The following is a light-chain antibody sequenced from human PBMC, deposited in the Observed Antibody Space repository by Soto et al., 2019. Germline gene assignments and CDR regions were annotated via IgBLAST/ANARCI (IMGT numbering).Light chain of an antibody. V-gene: IGKV3-15*01. CDR1: QSVSSN. J-gene: IGKJ2*01. CDR3: QQYNNWPYT. Sequence: EIVMTQSPATLSVSPGERATLSCRASQSVSSNLAWYQQKPGQAPRVLIYGASTRATGIPARFSGSGSGTEFTLTIGGLQSEDFAVYYCQQYNNWPYTFGQGTKLEIK. CDR2: GAS.